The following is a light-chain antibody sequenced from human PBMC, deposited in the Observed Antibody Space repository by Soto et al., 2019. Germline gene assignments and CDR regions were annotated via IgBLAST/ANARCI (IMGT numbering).Light chain of an antibody. CDR2: GAS. J-gene: IGKJ2*01. Sequence: SLSPGERATLSCRASQSVSSSYLAWYQQKPGQAPRLLIYGASSRATGIPDRFSGSGSGTDFTLTISRLEPEDFAVYYCQQYGRSGYTFGQGTKLEIK. V-gene: IGKV3-20*01. CDR3: QQYGRSGYT. CDR1: QSVSSSY.